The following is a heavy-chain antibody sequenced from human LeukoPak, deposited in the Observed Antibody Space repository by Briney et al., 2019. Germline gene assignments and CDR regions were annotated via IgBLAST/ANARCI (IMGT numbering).Heavy chain of an antibody. J-gene: IGHJ4*02. D-gene: IGHD3-10*01. CDR2: ISGCGGST. CDR3: AKGGTRWFGELFGY. V-gene: IGHV3-23*01. Sequence: GGSLSLSCAASGFTFSSYAMSWVRQAPGEGLEGVSAISGCGGSTYYADSVKGRFTISRDNSKNTLHLQMNSLRAEDTAVYYCAKGGTRWFGELFGYWGQGTLVTVSS. CDR1: GFTFSSYA.